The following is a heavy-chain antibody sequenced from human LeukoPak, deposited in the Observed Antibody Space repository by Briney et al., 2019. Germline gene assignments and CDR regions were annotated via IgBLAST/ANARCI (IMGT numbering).Heavy chain of an antibody. V-gene: IGHV4-4*07. Sequence: SETLSLTCTVSGASINSFYCSWIRQSAGKGLEWIGRILTSGGTNYNPSLKSRVTTSVDTSKNQLSLQLRSVTAADTAVYYCARDAERATPYYYAMDVWGQGTVVTVSS. J-gene: IGHJ6*02. CDR1: GASINSFY. D-gene: IGHD5-24*01. CDR2: ILTSGGT. CDR3: ARDAERATPYYYAMDV.